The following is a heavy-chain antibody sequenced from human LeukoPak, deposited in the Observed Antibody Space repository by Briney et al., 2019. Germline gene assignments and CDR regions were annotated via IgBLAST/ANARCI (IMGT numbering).Heavy chain of an antibody. CDR2: ISSDATNI. V-gene: IGHV3-21*06. CDR3: ARRIAALRRASDY. D-gene: IGHD6-6*01. Sequence: GGSLRLSCATSGFTFTNYHMNWVRQAPGKGLEWVSSISSDATNIFYADSVRGRFTISRDDVRNTLSLQMNSLRADDTAVYYCARRIAALRRASDYWGRETLVTVS. CDR1: GFTFTNYH. J-gene: IGHJ4*02.